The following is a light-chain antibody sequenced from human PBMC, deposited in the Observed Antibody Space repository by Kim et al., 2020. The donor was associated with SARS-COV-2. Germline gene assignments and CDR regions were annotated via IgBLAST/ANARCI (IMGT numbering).Light chain of an antibody. Sequence: QSVLTQPPSVSAAPGQKVTISCSGSSSNIGSNFVSWYQHLPGTAPELLIYDNNERPSGIPDRFSGSKSDTSATLGITGLQTGDEADYYCATWDSSLSAGVFGGGTQLTVL. CDR1: SSNIGSNF. J-gene: IGLJ3*02. CDR2: DNN. CDR3: ATWDSSLSAGV. V-gene: IGLV1-51*01.